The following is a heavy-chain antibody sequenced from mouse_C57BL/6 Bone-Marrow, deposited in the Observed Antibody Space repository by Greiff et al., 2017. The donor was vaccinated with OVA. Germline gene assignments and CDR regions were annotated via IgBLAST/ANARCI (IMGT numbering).Heavy chain of an antibody. CDR2: IDPENGDT. J-gene: IGHJ3*01. Sequence: VQLQQSGAELVRPGASVKLSCTASGFNIKDDYMNWVKQTPEQGLEWIGWIDPENGDTEYASKFQGKATITADTSSNTAYLQLSSLTSEDTAVYYCTTGGSSSWGQGTLGTVSA. D-gene: IGHD1-1*01. CDR3: TTGGSSS. CDR1: GFNIKDDY. V-gene: IGHV14-4*01.